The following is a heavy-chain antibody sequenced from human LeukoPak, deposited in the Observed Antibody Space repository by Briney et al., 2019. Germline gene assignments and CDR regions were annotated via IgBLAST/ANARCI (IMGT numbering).Heavy chain of an antibody. J-gene: IGHJ4*02. CDR3: AKDWGACSSTSCNQFY. V-gene: IGHV3-30*02. D-gene: IGHD2-2*01. CDR2: IRYDGSNK. CDR1: GFTFSSYG. Sequence: GGSLSLSCAASGFTFSSYGMHWVRQAPGKGLEWVAFIRYDGSNKYYADSVKGRFTMYRDNSKNTLYVQINSLRAEDTAVYYCAKDWGACSSTSCNQFYWGQGTLVTVSS.